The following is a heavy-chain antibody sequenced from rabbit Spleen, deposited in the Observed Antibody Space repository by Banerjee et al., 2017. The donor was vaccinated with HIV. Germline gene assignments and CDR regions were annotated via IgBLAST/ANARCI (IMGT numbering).Heavy chain of an antibody. CDR3: ARDLVGVIGWNFYL. J-gene: IGHJ6*01. Sequence: QEQLEESGGDLVKPEGSLTLTCTASGFSFNIDYVMCWVRQAPGKGLVWIGCINTYTTKTVYATWAKDPFTISKTSSTTVTLQMTSLTAADRAAYFCARDLVGVIGWNFYLWGQGTLVTVS. V-gene: IGHV1S45*01. D-gene: IGHD1-1*01. CDR1: GFSFNIDYV. CDR2: INTYTTKT.